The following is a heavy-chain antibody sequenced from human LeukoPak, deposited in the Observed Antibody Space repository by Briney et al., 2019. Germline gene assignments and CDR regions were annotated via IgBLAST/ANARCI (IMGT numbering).Heavy chain of an antibody. D-gene: IGHD1-14*01. CDR2: ISGSGGST. J-gene: IGHJ5*02. Sequence: GGSLRLSCAASGFTFSSYAMSWVRQAPGKGLEWVSAISGSGGSTYYADSVKGRFTISRDNSKNTLYLQMNSLRAEDTAVYYCARALIPEDWFDPWGQGTLVTVSS. CDR3: ARALIPEDWFDP. CDR1: GFTFSSYA. V-gene: IGHV3-23*01.